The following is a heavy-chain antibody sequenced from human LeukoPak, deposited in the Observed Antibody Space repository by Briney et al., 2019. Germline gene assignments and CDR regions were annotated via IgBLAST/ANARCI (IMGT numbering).Heavy chain of an antibody. D-gene: IGHD3-16*01. CDR3: AGRRVLDASFDY. CDR2: IYSGDNT. Sequence: PGGSLRLSCAASGFTVSNNYMSWVRQAPGKGLEWVSVIYSGDNTYYVESVKGRFTISRDNSKNTLFLQMNRLRAEYTAVYYCAGRRVLDASFDYWGQGTLVTASS. CDR1: GFTVSNNY. V-gene: IGHV3-66*02. J-gene: IGHJ4*02.